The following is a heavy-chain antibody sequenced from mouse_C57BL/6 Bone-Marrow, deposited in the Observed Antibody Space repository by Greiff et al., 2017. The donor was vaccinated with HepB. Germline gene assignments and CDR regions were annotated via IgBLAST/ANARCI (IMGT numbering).Heavy chain of an antibody. J-gene: IGHJ1*03. D-gene: IGHD2-3*01. CDR2: IDPSDSYT. CDR1: GYTFTSYW. Sequence: QVQLQQPGAELVMPGASVKLSCKASGYTFTSYWMHWVKQRPGQGLEWIGEIDPSDSYTNYNQKFKGTSTLTVVKSSSTAYMQLSSLTSEDSAVYYCARSKRWLLPWYFDVWGTGTTVTVSS. V-gene: IGHV1-69*01. CDR3: ARSKRWLLPWYFDV.